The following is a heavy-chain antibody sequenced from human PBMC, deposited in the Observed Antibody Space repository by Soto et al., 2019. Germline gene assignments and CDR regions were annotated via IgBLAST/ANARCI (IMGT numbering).Heavy chain of an antibody. D-gene: IGHD5-18*01. V-gene: IGHV4-34*01. J-gene: IGHJ6*02. CDR1: VGSFSGYY. CDR3: AREGQDTAMDYYYYGMDV. CDR2: INHSGGT. Sequence: SETLSLTCAVYVGSFSGYYWSWIRQPPGKGLEWIGEINHSGGTNYNPSLKSRVTISVDTSKNQFSLKLSSVTAADTAVYYCAREGQDTAMDYYYYGMDVWGQGTTVTVSS.